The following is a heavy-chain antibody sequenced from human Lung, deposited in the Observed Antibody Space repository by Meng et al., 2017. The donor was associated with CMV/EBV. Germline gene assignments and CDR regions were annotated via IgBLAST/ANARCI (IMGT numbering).Heavy chain of an antibody. CDR3: ARDPYATGWAG. J-gene: IGHJ4*02. D-gene: IGHD6-19*01. Sequence: QGSGPGLVKPSGTLSPTSAVSGGSISISTWWSWVRQPPGKGLEWIGEIYHSGGTNYNPSLRGRVTISLDKSKNQFSLTLRSVTAADTAVYYCARDPYATGWAGWGQGTLVTVSS. CDR1: GGSISISTW. CDR2: IYHSGGT. V-gene: IGHV4-4*02.